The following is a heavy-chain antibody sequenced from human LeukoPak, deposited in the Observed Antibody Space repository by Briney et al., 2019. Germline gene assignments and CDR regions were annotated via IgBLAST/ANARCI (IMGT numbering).Heavy chain of an antibody. CDR2: ISYDGSNK. Sequence: GSLRLSCAASGFTFSSYGMHWVRQAPGKGLEWVAVISYDGSNKYYADSVKGRFTISRDNSKNTLYLQMNSLRAEDTAVYYCAKASGPPYYYYGMDVWGQGTTVTVSS. V-gene: IGHV3-30*18. CDR1: GFTFSSYG. J-gene: IGHJ6*02. CDR3: AKASGPPYYYYGMDV.